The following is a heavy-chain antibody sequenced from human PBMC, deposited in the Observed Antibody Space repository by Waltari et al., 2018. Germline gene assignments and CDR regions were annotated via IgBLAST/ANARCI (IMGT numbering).Heavy chain of an antibody. Sequence: QVQLVQSGSALKKPGASVRVSCKASGYTLSGYYINWVRQAPGHGLEWMGRFNPSSGDTDYAQKFQGRVTMTRDTSINTAYLELTSLTSDDTAVYYCAKTGDFYSLEYWGQGSLVTVSS. D-gene: IGHD3-3*01. CDR3: AKTGDFYSLEY. V-gene: IGHV1-2*06. J-gene: IGHJ4*02. CDR2: FNPSSGDT. CDR1: GYTLSGYY.